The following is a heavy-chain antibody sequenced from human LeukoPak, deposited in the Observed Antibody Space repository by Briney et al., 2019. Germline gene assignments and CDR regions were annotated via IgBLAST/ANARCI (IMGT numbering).Heavy chain of an antibody. CDR2: ISSSSSYI. D-gene: IGHD3-22*01. Sequence: GGSLRLSCAASGFTFSSYSMNWVRQAPGKGLEWVSSISSSSSYIYYADSVKGRFTISRDNAKNSLYLQINSLRAEDTAVYYCARGKTLYYYDSSGPYAFDIWGQGTMVTVSS. V-gene: IGHV3-21*01. CDR3: ARGKTLYYYDSSGPYAFDI. J-gene: IGHJ3*02. CDR1: GFTFSSYS.